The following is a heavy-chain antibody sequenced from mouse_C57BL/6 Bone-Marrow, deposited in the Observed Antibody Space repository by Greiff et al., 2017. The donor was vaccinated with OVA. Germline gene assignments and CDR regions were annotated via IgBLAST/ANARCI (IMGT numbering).Heavy chain of an antibody. J-gene: IGHJ4*01. Sequence: VQLQESGPGLVQPSQSLSITCTVSGFSLTSYGVHWVRQSPGKGLEWLGVIWRGGSTDYNAAFMSRLSITKDNSKSQVFFKMNSLQADDTAIYYCYYYGSYELHAMDYWGQGTSVTVSS. CDR3: YYYGSYELHAMDY. CDR1: GFSLTSYG. CDR2: IWRGGST. V-gene: IGHV2-5*01. D-gene: IGHD1-1*01.